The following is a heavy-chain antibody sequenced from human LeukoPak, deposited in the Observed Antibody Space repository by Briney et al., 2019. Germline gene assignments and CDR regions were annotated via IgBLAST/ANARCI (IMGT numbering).Heavy chain of an antibody. J-gene: IGHJ4*02. V-gene: IGHV4-39*02. CDR2: IYYSETT. D-gene: IGHD2-21*02. CDR1: GCSISSSSYY. Sequence: PSETLSLTCTVSGCSISSSSYYWGWIRQSPGKGLEWFGSIYYSETTYYNPSLKSRVTISVDTSKNHFSLRLSSVNAADMAVYYCARDLASCAGDSYSDDFDYWGQGALVTVSS. CDR3: ARDLASCAGDSYSDDFDY.